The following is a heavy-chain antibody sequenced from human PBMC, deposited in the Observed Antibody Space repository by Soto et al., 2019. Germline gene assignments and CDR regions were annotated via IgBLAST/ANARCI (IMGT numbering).Heavy chain of an antibody. CDR3: ARRANYYDSSGVDAFDI. V-gene: IGHV1-8*01. CDR1: GYTFTSYD. D-gene: IGHD3-22*01. J-gene: IGHJ3*02. Sequence: ASVKVSCKASGYTFTSYDINWVRQATGQGLEWMGWMNPNSGNTGYAQKFQGRVTMTRNTSISTAYMELSSLRSEDTAVYYCARRANYYDSSGVDAFDIWGQGTMVTVSS. CDR2: MNPNSGNT.